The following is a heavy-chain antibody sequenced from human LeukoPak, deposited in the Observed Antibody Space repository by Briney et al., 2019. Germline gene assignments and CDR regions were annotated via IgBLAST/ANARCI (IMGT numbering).Heavy chain of an antibody. J-gene: IGHJ4*02. CDR2: AYYSGHT. CDR3: ARLYGDYVLDY. Sequence: SETLSLTCTVSGGSISDNYWSWIRQPPGKGLEWIGYAYYSGHTNYNSSLKSRVTMSLDTSKSQFSLRLSSVTAADTAVYYCARLYGDYVLDYWGQGTLVTVSS. V-gene: IGHV4-59*08. D-gene: IGHD4-17*01. CDR1: GGSISDNY.